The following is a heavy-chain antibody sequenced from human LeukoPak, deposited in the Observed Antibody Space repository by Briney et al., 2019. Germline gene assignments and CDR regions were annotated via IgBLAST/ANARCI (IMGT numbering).Heavy chain of an antibody. V-gene: IGHV1-2*06. CDR3: ARDRVYGYYYDSGGYSVYAFDI. CDR1: GYTFTGYY. Sequence: ASVKVSCKASGYTFTGYYMHWVRQAPGQGLEWMGRINPNSGGTNYAQKFQGRVTMTRDTSISTAYMELSRLRSDDTAVYYCARDRVYGYYYDSGGYSVYAFDIWGQGTMVTVSS. D-gene: IGHD3-22*01. J-gene: IGHJ3*02. CDR2: INPNSGGT.